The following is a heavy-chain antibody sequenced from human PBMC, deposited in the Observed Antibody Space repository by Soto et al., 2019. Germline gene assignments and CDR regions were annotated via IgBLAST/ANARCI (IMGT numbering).Heavy chain of an antibody. CDR1: GFTFSSYG. CDR3: ARYGAAVDY. D-gene: IGHD2-15*01. J-gene: IGHJ4*02. CDR2: IWYDGSNK. V-gene: IGHV3-33*01. Sequence: QVQLVESGGGVVQPGRSLRLSCAASGFTFSSYGMHWVRQGPGKGLEWVAVIWYDGSNKYYADSVKGRFTISRDNSKNTLYLQINSLRAEDTAVYYCARYGAAVDYWGQGTLVTVSS.